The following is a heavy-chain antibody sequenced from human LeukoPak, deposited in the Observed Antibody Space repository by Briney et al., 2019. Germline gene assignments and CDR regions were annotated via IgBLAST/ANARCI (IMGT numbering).Heavy chain of an antibody. V-gene: IGHV4-61*02. J-gene: IGHJ4*02. CDR2: IYTSGST. D-gene: IGHD3-16*01. Sequence: SETLSLTCTVSGDSISSGSYYWSWIRQPAGKGLEWLGRIYTSGSTNYNPSLKSRVTISVDTSKNQFSLKLSSVTAADTAVYYCARDGGSKVVYWGQGTLVTVSS. CDR1: GDSISSGSYY. CDR3: ARDGGSKVVY.